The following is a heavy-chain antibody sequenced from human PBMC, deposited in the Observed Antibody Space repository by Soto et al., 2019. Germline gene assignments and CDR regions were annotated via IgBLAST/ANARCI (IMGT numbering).Heavy chain of an antibody. CDR2: TSIYNGHT. D-gene: IGHD4-17*01. CDR3: ARWDDYGASDQYHFDQ. V-gene: IGHV1-18*01. CDR1: GYTFTASG. J-gene: IGHJ4*02. Sequence: RASVKVSCKASGYTFTASGISWVRQAPGQGLEWMGLTSIYNGHTEYSPKFLRRVVMTTDTSADTAYLELKSLRPDDAALYYCARWDDYGASDQYHFDQWGQGTLVTVSS.